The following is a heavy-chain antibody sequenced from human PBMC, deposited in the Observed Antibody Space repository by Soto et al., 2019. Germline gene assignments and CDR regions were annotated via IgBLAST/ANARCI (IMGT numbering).Heavy chain of an antibody. CDR2: MSSSGYTI. CDR3: ARGDNYFDY. CDR1: GFTFSSYS. J-gene: IGHJ4*02. V-gene: IGHV3-48*01. Sequence: EVQLVESGGGLVQPGGSLRLSCAASGFTFSSYSMNWVRQAPGKGLEWVSYMSSSGYTIYYADSVKGRFTISRDNAKNSLYLQMNSLRAEDTAVYYCARGDNYFDYWGQGTLVTVSS.